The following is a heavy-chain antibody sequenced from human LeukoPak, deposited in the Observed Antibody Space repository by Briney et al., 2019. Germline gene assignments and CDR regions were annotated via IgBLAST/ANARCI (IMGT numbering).Heavy chain of an antibody. CDR3: ARSHYYDSSGYFDY. CDR2: IIPIFGTA. D-gene: IGHD3-22*01. J-gene: IGHJ4*02. Sequence: SVKVSCKASGGTFSSYAISWVRQAPGQGLEWMGGIIPIFGTANYAQKFQGRVTITADESTSTAYMELSSLRSEDTAVYYCARSHYYDSSGYFDYWGQGTLVTVSS. CDR1: GGTFSSYA. V-gene: IGHV1-69*13.